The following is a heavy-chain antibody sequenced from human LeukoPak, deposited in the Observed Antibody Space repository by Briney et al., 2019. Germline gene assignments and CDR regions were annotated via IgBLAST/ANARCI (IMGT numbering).Heavy chain of an antibody. CDR2: MNPNSGNT. CDR1: GYTFTSYD. V-gene: IGHV1-8*03. J-gene: IGHJ6*03. D-gene: IGHD3-10*01. CDR3: ARGRTRGVRGVIYYYYYYYMDV. Sequence: ASVKVSCKASGYTFTSYDINWVRQATGQGLEWMGWMNPNSGNTGYAQKFQGRVTITRNTSISTAYMELSSLRSEDTAVYYCARGRTRGVRGVIYYYYYYYMDVWGKGTTVTVSS.